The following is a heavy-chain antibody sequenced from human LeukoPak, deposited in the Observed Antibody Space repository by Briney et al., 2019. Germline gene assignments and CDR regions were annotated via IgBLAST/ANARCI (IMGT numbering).Heavy chain of an antibody. CDR2: ISYDGSNK. CDR3: ARERATLDYYYYMDV. D-gene: IGHD5-12*01. CDR1: GFTFSSYA. Sequence: PGGSLRLSCAASGFTFSSYAMHWVRQAPGKGLEWVAVISYDGSNKYYADSVKGRFTISRDNAKNSLYLQMNSLRAEDTALYYCARERATLDYYYYMDVWGKGTTVTVSS. J-gene: IGHJ6*03. V-gene: IGHV3-30*04.